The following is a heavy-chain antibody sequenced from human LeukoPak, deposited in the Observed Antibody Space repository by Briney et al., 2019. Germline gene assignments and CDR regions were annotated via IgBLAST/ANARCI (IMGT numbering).Heavy chain of an antibody. Sequence: PSETLSLTCAVSGASVSGSNYYWGWIRQPPGKGLEWIGNIYSSGSTYYNASLQSRVTISIDTSKNQFSLKLSSVTAADTAVYYCARLPRTYYYDSSGYPREFDYWGQGTLVTVSS. J-gene: IGHJ4*02. CDR1: GASVSGSNYY. CDR3: ARLPRTYYYDSSGYPREFDY. CDR2: IYSSGST. D-gene: IGHD3-22*01. V-gene: IGHV4-39*07.